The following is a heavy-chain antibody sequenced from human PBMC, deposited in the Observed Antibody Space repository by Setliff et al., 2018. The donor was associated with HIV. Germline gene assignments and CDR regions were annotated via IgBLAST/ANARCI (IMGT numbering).Heavy chain of an antibody. V-gene: IGHV1-46*01. CDR3: ARGWEGGMDY. CDR1: GYTFTSYP. J-gene: IGHJ4*02. Sequence: ASVKVSCKASGYTFTSYPMHWVRQAPGQGPEWMGVINTSGGSAGYAEKFRGRVTMTRDTSTSTVYMDLRNLRSEDTAVYYCARGWEGGMDYWGQGTLVTVSS. CDR2: INTSGGSA. D-gene: IGHD1-26*01.